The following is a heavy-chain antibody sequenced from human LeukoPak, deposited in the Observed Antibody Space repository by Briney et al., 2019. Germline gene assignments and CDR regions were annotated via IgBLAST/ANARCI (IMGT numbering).Heavy chain of an antibody. D-gene: IGHD2-2*01. CDR3: ARGLGYCSSTICYGELPGDY. CDR2: ISGHNGNT. J-gene: IGHJ4*02. CDR1: GYTFSSYH. Sequence: ASVKVSCKASGYTFSSYHISWVRQAPGQGLEWMGRISGHNGNTHYAQKLQGRVTMTTDTSTTTAYMELRSLRSDDTAVYYCARGLGYCSSTICYGELPGDYWSQGTLVTVSS. V-gene: IGHV1-18*01.